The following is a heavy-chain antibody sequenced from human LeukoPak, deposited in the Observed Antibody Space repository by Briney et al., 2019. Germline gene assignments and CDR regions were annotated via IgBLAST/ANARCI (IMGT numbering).Heavy chain of an antibody. CDR1: GYTFSSYA. V-gene: IGHV1-3*01. J-gene: IGHJ4*02. Sequence: GASVKVSCKTSGYTFSSYAIHWARQAPGHRLEWMGWINAGNGDTKYSQNFQGRVTITRDTSASTAYMELSSLRSEDTAVYYCARGYCCRTSCQYYFDYWGQGTQVTVSS. CDR3: ARGYCCRTSCQYYFDY. D-gene: IGHD2-2*01. CDR2: INAGNGDT.